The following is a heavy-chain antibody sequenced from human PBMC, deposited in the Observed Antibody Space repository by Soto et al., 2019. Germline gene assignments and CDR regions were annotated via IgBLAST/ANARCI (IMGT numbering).Heavy chain of an antibody. Sequence: GGSLRLSCAASGFTFSSYAMSWVRQAPGKGLEWVSAISGSGDDTYYAGSVKGRFTISRDNSRNMLYLQMNSLRAEDTAVYYCAKIRSYYYDSSGLNDYWGQGSLVTVSS. V-gene: IGHV3-23*01. J-gene: IGHJ4*02. D-gene: IGHD3-22*01. CDR3: AKIRSYYYDSSGLNDY. CDR1: GFTFSSYA. CDR2: ISGSGDDT.